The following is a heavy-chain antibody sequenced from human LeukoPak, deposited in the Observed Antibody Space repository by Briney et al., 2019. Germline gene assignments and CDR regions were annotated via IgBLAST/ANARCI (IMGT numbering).Heavy chain of an antibody. Sequence: ASVKVSCKASGYTFSGYNMHWVRQAPGQGLEWMGRVISHSGGTNYTPRFQGRVTMTRDTSTSTAYMELSRLKSDDTAVYYCARGYNYGHDYWGQGTLVAVSS. D-gene: IGHD5-18*01. V-gene: IGHV1-2*06. CDR1: GYTFSGYN. CDR3: ARGYNYGHDY. CDR2: VISHSGGT. J-gene: IGHJ4*02.